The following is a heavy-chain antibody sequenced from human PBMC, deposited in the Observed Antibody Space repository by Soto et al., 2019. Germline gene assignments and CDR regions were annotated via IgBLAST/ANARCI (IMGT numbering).Heavy chain of an antibody. J-gene: IGHJ4*02. CDR2: IKQDGSEK. CDR3: ARATRVDAY. D-gene: IGHD4-17*01. Sequence: EVQLVESGGDLVQPGGSLRLSCAASGFAFSGYWMSWVRQAPGKGLEGVANIKQDGSEKYYVDSVKGRFTISRDNGKNSLYPQMNSLRVEDTAVYYCARATRVDAYWGQGTLVTVSS. V-gene: IGHV3-7*01. CDR1: GFAFSGYW.